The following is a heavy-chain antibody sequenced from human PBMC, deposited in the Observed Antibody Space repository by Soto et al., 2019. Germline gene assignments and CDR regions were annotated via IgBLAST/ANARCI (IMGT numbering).Heavy chain of an antibody. CDR1: GGTFSSYA. CDR2: IIPIFGTA. J-gene: IGHJ3*02. V-gene: IGHV1-69*06. Sequence: ASVKVSCKASGGTFSSYAISWVRQAPGQGLEWMGGIIPIFGTANYAQKFQGRVTMTEDTSTDTAYMELSSLRSDDTAVYYCARVLGIVGASPLSAFDSWGQGT. CDR3: ARVLGIVGASPLSAFDS. D-gene: IGHD1-26*01.